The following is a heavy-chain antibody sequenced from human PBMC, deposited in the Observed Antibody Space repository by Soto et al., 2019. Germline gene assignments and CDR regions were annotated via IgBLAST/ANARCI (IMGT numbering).Heavy chain of an antibody. Sequence: ASVKVSCKASGYTFTGYAMHWVRQAPGQRLEWMGWINAGNGNTKYSQKFQGRVTITRDTSASTAYMELSSLRSEDTAVYDCARAVAVPADFGYWGQGTLVTVCS. V-gene: IGHV1-3*01. CDR3: ARAVAVPADFGY. CDR2: INAGNGNT. CDR1: GYTFTGYA. D-gene: IGHD2-2*01. J-gene: IGHJ4*02.